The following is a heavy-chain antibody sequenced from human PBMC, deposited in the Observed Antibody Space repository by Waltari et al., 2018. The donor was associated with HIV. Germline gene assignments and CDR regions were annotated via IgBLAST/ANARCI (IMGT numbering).Heavy chain of an antibody. J-gene: IGHJ4*02. D-gene: IGHD3-10*01. V-gene: IGHV5-51*01. CDR3: ARTVQGVTSHFDY. CDR1: GYSFTSHW. Sequence: EVQLVQSGLEVKKPGESLKISCKGSGYSFTSHWSGWVRQMPGKGLEWMGIIYPGDSDIRYSPSFQGQVTISADKSITTAYLQWSSLKASDTAMYYCARTVQGVTSHFDYWGQGTLVTVSS. CDR2: IYPGDSDI.